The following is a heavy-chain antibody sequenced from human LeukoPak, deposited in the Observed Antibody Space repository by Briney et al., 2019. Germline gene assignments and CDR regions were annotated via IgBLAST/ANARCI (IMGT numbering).Heavy chain of an antibody. CDR2: IWSDGTNR. V-gene: IGHV3-33*03. CDR1: QFRFPFSHYG. J-gene: IGHJ4*02. CDR3: AKDAQRGFDYSNSLEY. D-gene: IGHD4-11*01. Sequence: GGSLRLSCVASQFRFPFSHYGMHWVRQARGRGLEWVAVIWSDGTNRYYADSVKGRFTISRDNSKNTVYLQMNSLRAEDTAVYFCAKDAQRGFDYSNSLEYWGQGTLVTVSS.